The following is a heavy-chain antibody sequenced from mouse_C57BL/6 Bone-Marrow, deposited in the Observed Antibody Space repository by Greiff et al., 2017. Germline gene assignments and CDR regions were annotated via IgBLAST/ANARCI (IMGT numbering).Heavy chain of an antibody. Sequence: VQLQQSGAELVRPGASVKLSCTASGFNIKDDYMHWVKQRPEQGLEWLGWIDPENGATEYASKFQGKATITVDTSSNTAYLQLSSLTSEDTAVYYCTRIAYWGQGTLVTVSA. CDR1: GFNIKDDY. V-gene: IGHV14-4*01. CDR2: IDPENGAT. CDR3: TRIAY. J-gene: IGHJ3*01.